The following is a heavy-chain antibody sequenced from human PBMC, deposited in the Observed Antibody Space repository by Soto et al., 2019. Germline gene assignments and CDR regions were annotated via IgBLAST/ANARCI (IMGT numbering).Heavy chain of an antibody. D-gene: IGHD2-2*03. CDR3: ARDLGIGSGPFDA. J-gene: IGHJ6*02. Sequence: PSETLSLTCTVSGDSITSYYWSWIRQPPGKALEWIGYIYYSGSTGNNPSLKSRVTISLDPAKKQFSLKLKSVTAADTAVYYCARDLGIGSGPFDAWGQGTTVTVSS. CDR1: GDSITSYY. V-gene: IGHV4-59*01. CDR2: IYYSGST.